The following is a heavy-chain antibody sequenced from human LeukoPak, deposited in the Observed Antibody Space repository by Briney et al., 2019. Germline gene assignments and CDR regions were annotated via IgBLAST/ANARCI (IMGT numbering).Heavy chain of an antibody. J-gene: IGHJ1*01. CDR3: AKDDDWGRYKH. CDR1: GFTFSSHG. D-gene: IGHD3-16*01. V-gene: IGHV3-23*01. Sequence: GGSLRLSCAASGFTFSSHGMNWVRQAPGKGLEWVSGISPSGGITHYTDSVKGRFTISRDNSKNTQSLQMNSLRAEDTAVYYCAKDDDWGRYKHWGQGTLVTVSS. CDR2: ISPSGGIT.